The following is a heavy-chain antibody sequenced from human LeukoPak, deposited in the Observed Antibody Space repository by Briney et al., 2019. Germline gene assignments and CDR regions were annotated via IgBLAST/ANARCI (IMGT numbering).Heavy chain of an antibody. CDR3: ARAYAPYVMDV. J-gene: IGHJ6*02. V-gene: IGHV4-59*08. CDR1: GGSISSYY. Sequence: SETLSLTCTISGGSISSYYWSWIRQPPGQGLEWIGYIYHSGSTNYNPSLKSRVTISVDTSKNQFSLKLSSVTAADTAVYYCARAYAPYVMDVWGQGTTVTVSS. CDR2: IYHSGST. D-gene: IGHD2-2*01.